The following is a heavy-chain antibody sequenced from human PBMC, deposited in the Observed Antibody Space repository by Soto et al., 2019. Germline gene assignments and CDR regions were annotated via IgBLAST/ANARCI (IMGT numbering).Heavy chain of an antibody. Sequence: ASVKVSCKASGYTFTSYYIHWVRQAPGQGLEWMGIINPSGGSTSYAQKFQGRVTMTRDTSASTVYMELSSLRSEDTAVYYCARRDYYYYMDVWGKGTTVTVSS. CDR3: ARRDYYYYMDV. V-gene: IGHV1-46*03. CDR2: INPSGGST. J-gene: IGHJ6*03. CDR1: GYTFTSYY.